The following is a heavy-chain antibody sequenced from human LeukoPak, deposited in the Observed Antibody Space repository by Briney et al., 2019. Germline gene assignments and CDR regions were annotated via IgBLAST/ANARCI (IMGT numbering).Heavy chain of an antibody. CDR3: AKAMGAILFDY. CDR2: ISVIGGST. Sequence: HTGGSLRLSCSASGFTFISYAISSVRQGPGKGLWCVSGISVIGGSTIYAGSVKGRFTIYRDNSKNALYLQINSLRAGDTAVYYCAKAMGAILFDYWGEGTLVSVCS. CDR1: GFTFISYA. V-gene: IGHV3-23*01. D-gene: IGHD1-26*01. J-gene: IGHJ4*02.